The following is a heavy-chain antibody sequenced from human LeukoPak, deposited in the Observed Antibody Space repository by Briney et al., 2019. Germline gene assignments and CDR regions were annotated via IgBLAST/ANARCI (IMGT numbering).Heavy chain of an antibody. V-gene: IGHV4-34*01. CDR3: ARETTVTTGAFDI. CDR1: GGSFSGYY. Sequence: SETLSLTCAVYGGSFSGYYWSWIRQPPGKGLEWIGEINHSGSTNYNPSLKSRVTITVDTSKNQFSLKLSSVTAADTAVYYCARETTVTTGAFDIWGQGTMVTVSS. D-gene: IGHD4-17*01. CDR2: INHSGST. J-gene: IGHJ3*02.